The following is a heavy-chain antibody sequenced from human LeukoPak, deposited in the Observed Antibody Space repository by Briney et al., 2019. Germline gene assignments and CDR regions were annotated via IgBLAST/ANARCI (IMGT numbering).Heavy chain of an antibody. CDR1: GCSISSYY. J-gene: IGHJ6*03. Sequence: SETLSLTCTVSGCSISSYYWSWIRQPPGQGLEWIGYIYYSGSTNYNPSLKSRVTISVDTSKNQFSLKLSSVTAADTAVYYCARGLQLWLVSYYYYYMDVWGKGTTVTVSS. CDR3: ARGLQLWLVSYYYYYMDV. CDR2: IYYSGST. D-gene: IGHD5-18*01. V-gene: IGHV4-59*01.